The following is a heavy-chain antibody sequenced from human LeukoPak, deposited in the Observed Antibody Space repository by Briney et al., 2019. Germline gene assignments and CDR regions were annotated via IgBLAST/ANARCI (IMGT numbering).Heavy chain of an antibody. J-gene: IGHJ4*02. CDR3: ARDHLRRNDY. D-gene: IGHD1-14*01. CDR2: INHSGST. Sequence: SETLSLTCAVYGGSFSGYYWSWIRQPPGKGLEWIGEINHSGSTNYNPSLKSRVTTSVDTSKNQFSLKLSSVTAADTTVYYCARDHLRRNDYWGQGTLVTVSS. V-gene: IGHV4-34*01. CDR1: GGSFSGYY.